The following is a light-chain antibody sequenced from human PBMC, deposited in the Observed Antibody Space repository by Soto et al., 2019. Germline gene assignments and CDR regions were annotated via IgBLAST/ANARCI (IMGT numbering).Light chain of an antibody. CDR2: DAS. CDR1: QSVGSY. CDR3: QQYNNWLWT. Sequence: EIEVTQSPATLSLSPGERATLSCRTSQSVGSYLAWYQKKPGQAPRLLIYDASNRATGIPARFSGGGSGRDVTLTISSLQSEDFAVYYCQQYNNWLWTFGQGTKVEIK. V-gene: IGKV3-11*02. J-gene: IGKJ1*01.